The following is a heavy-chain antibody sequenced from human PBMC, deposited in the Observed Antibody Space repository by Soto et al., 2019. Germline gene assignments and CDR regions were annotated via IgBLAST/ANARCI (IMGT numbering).Heavy chain of an antibody. J-gene: IGHJ5*02. D-gene: IGHD3-22*01. CDR1: GYTFTGYY. V-gene: IGHV1-2*02. CDR2: INPNSGGT. Sequence: GASVKVSCKASGYTFTGYYMHWVRQAPGQGLEWMGWINPNSGGTNYAQKFQGRVTMTRDTSISTAYVELSRLRSDDTAVYYCARDKYDDRSGYPNWFDPGGQGTLVTVSS. CDR3: ARDKYDDRSGYPNWFDP.